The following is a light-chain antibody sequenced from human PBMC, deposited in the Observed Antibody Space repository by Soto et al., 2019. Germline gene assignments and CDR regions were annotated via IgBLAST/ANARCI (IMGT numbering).Light chain of an antibody. CDR2: AAS. J-gene: IGKJ3*01. Sequence: DIQMTQSPSSLSASVGDRVTVTCRASQGIGILLGWYQHKPGKAPKRLIYAASSLESGVPSRFSGSASGTEVPLTISSLQPEDFATYYCLQHNSYPFTFGPGTKVDIK. CDR1: QGIGIL. V-gene: IGKV1-17*01. CDR3: LQHNSYPFT.